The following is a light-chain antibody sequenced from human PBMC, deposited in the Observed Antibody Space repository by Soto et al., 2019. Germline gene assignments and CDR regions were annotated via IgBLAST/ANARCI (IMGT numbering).Light chain of an antibody. CDR1: QTISTY. V-gene: IGKV1-39*01. J-gene: IGKJ1*01. CDR3: QQSYSPSAT. CDR2: AAS. Sequence: DIQMTQSPSSLSASVGDRVTITCRASQTISTYLNWYQQKPAKAPKLLIYAASSLQSGVPSRFSGSRSGTDFTLTISSLQPEDFATYYCQQSYSPSATFGKGTKVDIK.